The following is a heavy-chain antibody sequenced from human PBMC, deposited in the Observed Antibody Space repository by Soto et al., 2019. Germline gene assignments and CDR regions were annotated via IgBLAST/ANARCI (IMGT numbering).Heavy chain of an antibody. CDR1: GFTFSSYE. CDR3: ARDLRITIFGVLTPFDF. V-gene: IGHV3-48*03. Sequence: GGSLRISCASSGFTFSSYEMNWVRQAPGKGLEWVSYIISSGNTIYYADSVKGRFTISRDNADNSLFLQMNSLRVEDTAVYYCARDLRITIFGVLTPFDFWGQGTLVTVSS. D-gene: IGHD3-3*01. CDR2: IISSGNTI. J-gene: IGHJ4*02.